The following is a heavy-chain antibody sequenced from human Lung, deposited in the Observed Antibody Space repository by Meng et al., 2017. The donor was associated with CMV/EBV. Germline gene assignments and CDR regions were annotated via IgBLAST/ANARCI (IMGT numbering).Heavy chain of an antibody. J-gene: IGHJ4*02. V-gene: IGHV6-1*01. CDR3: ARGYDNSLDY. Sequence: LXCAISGDSVSANNAAWNWFRQSPSRGLEWLGRAYYRSKWYTDYAVSVKRRTTINPDTSKNQFSLQLTSVTPEDTAVYYCARGYDNSLDYWGQGTXVT. D-gene: IGHD3-22*01. CDR2: AYYRSKWYT. CDR1: GDSVSANNAA.